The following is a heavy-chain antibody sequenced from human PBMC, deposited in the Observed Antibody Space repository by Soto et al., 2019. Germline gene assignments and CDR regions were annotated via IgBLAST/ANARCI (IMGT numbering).Heavy chain of an antibody. Sequence: QVQLVESGGGVVQPGRSLRLSCAASGFTFSSYGMHWVRQAPGKGLEWVAVIWYDGSNKYYADSVKGRFTISRDNSKNTLYLQMNSLIAEDTAVYYCARGHSSGWSRYYYYGMDVWGQGTTVTVSS. V-gene: IGHV3-33*01. CDR3: ARGHSSGWSRYYYYGMDV. D-gene: IGHD6-19*01. J-gene: IGHJ6*02. CDR1: GFTFSSYG. CDR2: IWYDGSNK.